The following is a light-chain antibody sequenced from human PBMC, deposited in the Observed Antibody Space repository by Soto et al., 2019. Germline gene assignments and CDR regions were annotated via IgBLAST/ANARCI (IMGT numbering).Light chain of an antibody. CDR2: DAS. CDR3: QQCGTSAII. J-gene: IGKJ5*01. CDR1: QTCRNNY. Sequence: EFLLTQSPGTLSLLPGQRGTLSCRASQTCRNNYLAWYQQKPGQAPRLLIYDASNRASGIKDRFSGSGSGTDFTLTIRRMETEDFAVFYCQQCGTSAIIFGQGTRVEIK. V-gene: IGKV3-20*01.